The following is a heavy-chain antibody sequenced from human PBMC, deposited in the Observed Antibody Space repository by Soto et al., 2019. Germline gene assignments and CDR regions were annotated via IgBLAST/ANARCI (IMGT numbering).Heavy chain of an antibody. Sequence: QVQLVQSGAEVKXPGSSVKXSCXASGGTFXSYAISWVRQAPGQGLEWMGGIIPIPGTANYAQKFQGRVTIAADESTSTAYMELSSLRSEDTAVYYCARSQGSSTSLEIYYYYYYGMDVWGQGTTVTVSS. J-gene: IGHJ6*02. V-gene: IGHV1-69*01. CDR1: GGTFXSYA. D-gene: IGHD2-2*01. CDR3: ARSQGSSTSLEIYYYYYYGMDV. CDR2: IIPIPGTA.